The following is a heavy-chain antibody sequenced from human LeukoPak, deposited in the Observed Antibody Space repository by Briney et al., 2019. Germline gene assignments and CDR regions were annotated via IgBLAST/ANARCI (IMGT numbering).Heavy chain of an antibody. CDR2: IYYSGST. CDR1: GGSISSGGYY. CDR3: ARVRGPPYYWFDP. V-gene: IGHV4-31*03. D-gene: IGHD3-10*01. Sequence: PSETLSLTCTVSGGSISSGGYYWSRIRQHPGKGLEWIGYIYYSGSTYYNPSLKSRVTISVDTSKNQFSLKLSSVTAADTAVYYCARVRGPPYYWFDPWGQGTLVTVSS. J-gene: IGHJ5*02.